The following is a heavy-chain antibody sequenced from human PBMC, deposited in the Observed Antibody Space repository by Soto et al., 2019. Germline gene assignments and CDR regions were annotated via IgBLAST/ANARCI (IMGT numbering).Heavy chain of an antibody. V-gene: IGHV1-69*13. D-gene: IGHD6-19*01. Sequence: SVNVSCKASRVAFSKFIVTWVRQAPGLGLEWVGGIIPIFGTANYAQKFQGRVTITADESTSTSYMEVNNLRSEDTAMYYCAKVRYSSPMGYYYGMDVWGQGTTVTVSS. J-gene: IGHJ6*02. CDR3: AKVRYSSPMGYYYGMDV. CDR1: RVAFSKFI. CDR2: IIPIFGTA.